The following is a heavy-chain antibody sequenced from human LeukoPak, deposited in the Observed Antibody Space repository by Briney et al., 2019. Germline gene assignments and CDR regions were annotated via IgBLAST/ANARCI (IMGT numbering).Heavy chain of an antibody. Sequence: PGGSLRLSCAASGFTFSSYSMNWVRQAPGKGLEWVSSISSSSSYIYYADSVKGRFTISRDNAKNSLYLQMNSLRAEDTAVYYCAREGYDILTGYFDYWGQGTLVTVSS. J-gene: IGHJ4*02. CDR2: ISSSSSYI. CDR3: AREGYDILTGYFDY. V-gene: IGHV3-21*01. CDR1: GFTFSSYS. D-gene: IGHD3-9*01.